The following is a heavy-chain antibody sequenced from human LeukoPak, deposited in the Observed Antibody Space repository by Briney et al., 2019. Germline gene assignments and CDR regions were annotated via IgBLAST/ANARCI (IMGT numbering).Heavy chain of an antibody. V-gene: IGHV4-59*08. D-gene: IGHD6-19*01. CDR3: ARRGYSTGWYYFDY. CDR1: GGSISSYY. CDR2: IYSSGST. J-gene: IGHJ4*02. Sequence: SETLSLTCTVPGGSISSYYWSWIRHPPGKGLEWIGYIYSSGSTNYNPSLESRVTISVDTSKNQFSLKLSSVTAADTAVYYCARRGYSTGWYYFDYWGQGTLVTVSS.